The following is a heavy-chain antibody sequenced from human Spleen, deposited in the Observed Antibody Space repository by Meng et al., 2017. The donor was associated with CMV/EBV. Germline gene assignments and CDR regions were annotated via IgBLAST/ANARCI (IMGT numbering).Heavy chain of an antibody. CDR3: VRSSGWSLFDY. D-gene: IGHD6-19*01. CDR1: GYTFSSSG. Sequence: AQLLQSGAELRQPWAAVKVSCKVSGYTFSSSGSSGVRQAPGQGLEWMGGVNSKNGATNYARKFQGRVSMTRDTSISTAHMELSRLMSDDTAVYYCVRSSGWSLFDYWGQGTLVTVSS. J-gene: IGHJ4*02. CDR2: VNSKNGAT. V-gene: IGHV1-18*01.